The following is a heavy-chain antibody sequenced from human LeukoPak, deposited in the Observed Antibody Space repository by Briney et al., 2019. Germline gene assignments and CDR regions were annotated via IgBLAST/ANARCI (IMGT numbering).Heavy chain of an antibody. V-gene: IGHV4-61*08. CDR3: ARETYYYDSSGYYRYFDY. CDR2: IYYSGST. Sequence: SETLSLTCTASGGSISSGGYYWSWIRQPPGKGLEWIGYIYYSGSTNYNPSLKSRVTISVDTSKNQFSLKLSSVTAADTAVYYCARETYYYDSSGYYRYFDYWGQGTLVTVSS. J-gene: IGHJ4*02. CDR1: GGSISSGGYY. D-gene: IGHD3-22*01.